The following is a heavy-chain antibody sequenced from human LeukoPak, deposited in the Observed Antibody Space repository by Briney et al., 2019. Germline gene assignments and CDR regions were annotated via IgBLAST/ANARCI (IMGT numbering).Heavy chain of an antibody. CDR3: ARDTLPRTYYYDSSGYSTGNWFDP. V-gene: IGHV1-18*01. J-gene: IGHJ5*02. CDR2: ISAYNGNT. Sequence: ASVKVSCKASGYTFTSYGISWVRQAPGQGLEWMGWISAYNGNTNYAQKLQGRVTMTTDTSTSTAYMELSSLRSEDTAVYYCARDTLPRTYYYDSSGYSTGNWFDPWGQGTLVTVSS. D-gene: IGHD3-22*01. CDR1: GYTFTSYG.